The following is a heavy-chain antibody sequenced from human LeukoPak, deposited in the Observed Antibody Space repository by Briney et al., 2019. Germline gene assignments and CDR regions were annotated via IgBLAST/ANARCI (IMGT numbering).Heavy chain of an antibody. CDR3: ATSRTSDY. J-gene: IGHJ4*02. D-gene: IGHD1-14*01. CDR1: GFTFSSYW. V-gene: IGHV3-7*03. CDR2: IKQDGSEK. Sequence: GGSLRLSCAASGFTFSSYWMSWVRQAPGKGLEGVAIIKQDGSEKYFVDSVKGRFTISRDNAEKSLFLQMNTLRAEDTAVYYCATSRTSDYWGQGTLVTVSS.